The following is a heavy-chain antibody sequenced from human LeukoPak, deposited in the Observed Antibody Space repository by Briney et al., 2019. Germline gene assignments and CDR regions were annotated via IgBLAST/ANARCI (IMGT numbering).Heavy chain of an antibody. D-gene: IGHD2-21*02. J-gene: IGHJ5*02. CDR1: GGTFSSYA. CDR3: VFAYCGGDCYRYNWFDP. CDR2: IIPILGIA. V-gene: IGHV1-69*04. Sequence: ASVKVSCKASGGTFSSYAISWVRQAPGQGLEWMGRIIPILGIANYAQKFQGRVTITADKSTSTAYMELSSLRSEDTAVYYCVFAYCGGDCYRYNWFDPWGQGTLVTVSS.